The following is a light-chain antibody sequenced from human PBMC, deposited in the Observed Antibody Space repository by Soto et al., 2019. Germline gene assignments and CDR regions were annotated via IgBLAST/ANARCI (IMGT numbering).Light chain of an antibody. CDR1: QIVSSSY. CDR3: QQYNNWPPYT. Sequence: EIVLTQSPGTLSLSPGERATLSCRATQIVSSSYLAWYQQKPGQAPRLLIYGASSRATGIPDRFSGSGSGTDFTLTISSLQSEDFAVYYCQQYNNWPPYTFGQGTKLEIK. J-gene: IGKJ2*01. CDR2: GAS. V-gene: IGKV3-20*01.